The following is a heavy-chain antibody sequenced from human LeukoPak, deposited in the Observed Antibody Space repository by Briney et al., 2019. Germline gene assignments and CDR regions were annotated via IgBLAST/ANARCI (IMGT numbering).Heavy chain of an antibody. V-gene: IGHV3-23*01. Sequence: GGSLRLSCAASGFTFSSYAMSWVRQAPGKGLEWVSAISGSGGSTYYADSVKGRFTISRDNSKNTLYLQMNSLRAEDTAVYYCASRFSNGWTYQSGMDAWGQGITVTVS. CDR2: ISGSGGST. J-gene: IGHJ6*02. CDR1: GFTFSSYA. D-gene: IGHD1-7*01. CDR3: ASRFSNGWTYQSGMDA.